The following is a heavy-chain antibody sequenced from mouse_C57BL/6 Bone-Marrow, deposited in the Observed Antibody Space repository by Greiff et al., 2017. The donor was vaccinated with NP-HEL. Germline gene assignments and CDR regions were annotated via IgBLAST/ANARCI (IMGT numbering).Heavy chain of an antibody. Sequence: VQLKESGGGLVQPGGSMKLSCVASGFTFSNYWMNWVRQSPEKGLEWVAQIRLKSDNYATHYAESVKGRFTISRDDSKSSVYLQMNNLRAEDTGIYYCTGITTVVATGFDYWGQGTTLTVSS. CDR3: TGITTVVATGFDY. V-gene: IGHV6-3*01. J-gene: IGHJ2*01. CDR1: GFTFSNYW. D-gene: IGHD1-1*01. CDR2: IRLKSDNYAT.